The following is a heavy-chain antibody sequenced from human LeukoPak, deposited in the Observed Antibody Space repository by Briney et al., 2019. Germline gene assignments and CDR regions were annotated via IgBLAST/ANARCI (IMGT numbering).Heavy chain of an antibody. CDR3: ARDRRDSGSRYKRALDI. CDR2: ISSSCSYI. V-gene: IGHV3-21*01. J-gene: IGHJ3*02. D-gene: IGHD3-10*01. Sequence: GGSLRLSCAASGFTFSSYSMNWVRQAPGKGLEWVSSISSSCSYIYYADSVKGRFTISRDNAKNSLYLQMNSLRAEDTAVYYCARDRRDSGSRYKRALDIWGQGTMVTVSS. CDR1: GFTFSSYS.